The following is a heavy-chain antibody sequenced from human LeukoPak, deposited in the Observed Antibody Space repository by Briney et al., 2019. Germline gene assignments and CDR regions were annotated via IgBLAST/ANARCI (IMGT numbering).Heavy chain of an antibody. CDR1: GGSISSSSYY. CDR3: ARRSYYDSSGFYFDY. CDR2: IYYSGST. J-gene: IGHJ4*02. D-gene: IGHD3-22*01. V-gene: IGHV4-39*01. Sequence: PSETLSLTCTVSGGSISSSSYYWGWIRQPPGKGLEWIGSIYYSGSTYYNPSLKSRVTISVDTSKNQFSLKLSSVTAADTAVYYCARRSYYDSSGFYFDYWGQGTLVTVYS.